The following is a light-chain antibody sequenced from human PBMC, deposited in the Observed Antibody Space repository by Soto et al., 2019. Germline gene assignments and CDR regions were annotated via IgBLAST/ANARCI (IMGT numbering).Light chain of an antibody. CDR1: SSDVGGYNY. V-gene: IGLV2-11*01. J-gene: IGLJ3*02. CDR3: CSYAGSYTWV. Sequence: QSALTQPRSVSASPGQSVTISCTGTSSDVGGYNYVSWYQQHPGTAPKVMIYDVSKRPSGVPDRFSGSKSGNTASLTISGLQAEDEADYYCCSYAGSYTWVFGGGTKLTVL. CDR2: DVS.